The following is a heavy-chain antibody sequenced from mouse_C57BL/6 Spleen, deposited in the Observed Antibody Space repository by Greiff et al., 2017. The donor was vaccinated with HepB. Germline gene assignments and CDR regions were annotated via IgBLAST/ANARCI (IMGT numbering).Heavy chain of an antibody. CDR2: ISDGGSYT. CDR1: GFTFSSYA. CDR3: ARANYYGSSYSAWFAY. V-gene: IGHV5-4*01. J-gene: IGHJ3*01. D-gene: IGHD1-1*01. Sequence: EVQGVESGGGLVKPGGSLKLSCAASGFTFSSYAMSWVRQTPEKRLEWVATISDGGSYTYYPDNVKGRFTISRDNAKNNLYLQMSHLKSEDTAMYDCARANYYGSSYSAWFAYWGQGTLVTVSA.